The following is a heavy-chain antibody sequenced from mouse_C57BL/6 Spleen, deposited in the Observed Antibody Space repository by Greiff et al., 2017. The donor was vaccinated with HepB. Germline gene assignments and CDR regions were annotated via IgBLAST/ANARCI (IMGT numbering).Heavy chain of an antibody. V-gene: IGHV1-52*01. CDR2: IDPSDSET. J-gene: IGHJ2*01. D-gene: IGHD2-4*01. CDR3: ARDDYDGGFDY. Sequence: VQLQQSGAELVRPGSSVKLSCKASGYTFTSYWMHWVKQRPIQGLEWIGNIDPSDSETHYNQKFKDKATLTVDKSSSTAYMQLSSLTSEDSAVYYCARDDYDGGFDYWGQGTTLTVSS. CDR1: GYTFTSYW.